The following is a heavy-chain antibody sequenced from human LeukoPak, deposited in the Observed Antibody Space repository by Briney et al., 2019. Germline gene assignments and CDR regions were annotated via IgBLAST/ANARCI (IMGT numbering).Heavy chain of an antibody. J-gene: IGHJ4*02. V-gene: IGHV5-51*01. CDR1: GYSFTSYW. D-gene: IGHD4-17*01. CDR2: IYPGDSDT. Sequence: GETLKIPCKGSGYSFTSYWIGWVRQMHGKGLEWMGIIYPGDSDTRYSPSFQGQVTISADKSISTAYLQWSSLKASDTAMYYCARRTVTTPPGFDYWGQGTLVTVSS. CDR3: ARRTVTTPPGFDY.